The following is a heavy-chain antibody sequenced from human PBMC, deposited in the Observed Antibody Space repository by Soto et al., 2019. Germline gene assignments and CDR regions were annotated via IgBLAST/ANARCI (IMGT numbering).Heavy chain of an antibody. CDR2: IYPGDSDT. D-gene: IGHD2-21*02. Sequence: GESLKISCKGSGYRFNNYWIGWVRQMPGKGLEWMGIIYPGDSDTRYSPSFQGQVTISADKSINTAYLQWSSLKASDTALYYCAKGSHADCYSDSDYWGQGTLVTVSS. V-gene: IGHV5-51*01. CDR3: AKGSHADCYSDSDY. CDR1: GYRFNNYW. J-gene: IGHJ4*02.